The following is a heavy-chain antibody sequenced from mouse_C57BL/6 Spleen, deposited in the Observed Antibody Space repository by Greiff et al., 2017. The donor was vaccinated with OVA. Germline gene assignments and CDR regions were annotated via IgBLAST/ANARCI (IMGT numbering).Heavy chain of an antibody. CDR3: ARDRDGFRDY. J-gene: IGHJ2*01. CDR1: GFTFSSYA. Sequence: EVKVVESGGGLVKPGGSLKLSCAASGFTFSSYAMSWVRQTPEKRLEWVATISDGGSYTYYPDNVKGRFTISRDNAKNNLYLQMSHLKSEDTAMYYCARDRDGFRDYWGQGTTLTVSS. V-gene: IGHV5-4*01. CDR2: ISDGGSYT. D-gene: IGHD2-3*01.